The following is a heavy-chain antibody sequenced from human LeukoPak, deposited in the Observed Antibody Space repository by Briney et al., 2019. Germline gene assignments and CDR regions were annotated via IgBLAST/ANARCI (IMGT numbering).Heavy chain of an antibody. J-gene: IGHJ4*02. V-gene: IGHV3-30-3*01. D-gene: IGHD1-14*01. CDR1: GFTFSSYA. CDR2: ISYDGSNK. Sequence: GGSLRLSCAASGFTFSSYAMHWVRQAPGKGLEWVAVISYDGSNKYYADSVKGRFTISRDNTKNTLYLQMNSLRAEDTAVYYCARVTPIAGDYWGQGTLVTVSS. CDR3: ARVTPIAGDY.